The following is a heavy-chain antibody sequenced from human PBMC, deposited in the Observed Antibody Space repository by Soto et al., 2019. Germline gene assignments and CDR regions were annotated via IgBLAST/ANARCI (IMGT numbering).Heavy chain of an antibody. D-gene: IGHD3-22*01. Sequence: GGSLRLSCAASGFTFSSYSMNWVRQAPGKGLEWLSSISSTSDYISYADSVKGRFTISRDNAKNSLYLQMSSLRAEDTAVYYCARDVYDSSGYYLEYFQHWGQGTLVTVSS. J-gene: IGHJ1*01. V-gene: IGHV3-21*01. CDR1: GFTFSSYS. CDR2: ISSTSDYI. CDR3: ARDVYDSSGYYLEYFQH.